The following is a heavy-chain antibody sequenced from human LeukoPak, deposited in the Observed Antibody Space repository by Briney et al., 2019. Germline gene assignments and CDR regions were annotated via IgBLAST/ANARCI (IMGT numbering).Heavy chain of an antibody. CDR2: IIPIFGTA. Sequence: SVTVSCTASGGTFSSYAISWVRQAPGQGLEWMGGIIPIFGTANYAQKFQGRVTITADESTSTAYMELSSLRSEDTAVYYCARLDYGDPPTTDYYYYGMDVWGQGTTVTVSS. CDR1: GGTFSSYA. D-gene: IGHD4-17*01. V-gene: IGHV1-69*01. CDR3: ARLDYGDPPTTDYYYYGMDV. J-gene: IGHJ6*02.